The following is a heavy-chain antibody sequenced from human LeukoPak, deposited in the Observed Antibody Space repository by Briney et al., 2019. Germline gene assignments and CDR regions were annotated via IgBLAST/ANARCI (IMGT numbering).Heavy chain of an antibody. CDR3: ASISGASWGDF. CDR2: ISSDGSNK. D-gene: IGHD3-16*01. V-gene: IGHV3-30-3*01. Sequence: GGSLRLSCAASGFTFSDYYMSWIRQAPGKGLEWVAVISSDGSNKYYLDSVKGRFTISRDNSKNTLYLQMTCLRADDTAIYFCASISGASWGDFWGQGTQVTVSS. CDR1: GFTFSDYY. J-gene: IGHJ4*02.